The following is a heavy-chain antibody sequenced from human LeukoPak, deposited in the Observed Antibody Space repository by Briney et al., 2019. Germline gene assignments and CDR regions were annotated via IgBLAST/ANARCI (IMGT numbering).Heavy chain of an antibody. CDR2: INHSGST. CDR1: GGSFSSYY. D-gene: IGHD7-27*01. Sequence: SETLSLTCAVYGGSFSSYYWSWIRQPPGKGLEWIGEINHSGSTNYNPSLKSRVTISVDTSKNQFSLKLNSVSAADTAVYYCARVQAAGDGYYFDFWGQGTLVTVSS. CDR3: ARVQAAGDGYYFDF. J-gene: IGHJ4*02. V-gene: IGHV4-34*01.